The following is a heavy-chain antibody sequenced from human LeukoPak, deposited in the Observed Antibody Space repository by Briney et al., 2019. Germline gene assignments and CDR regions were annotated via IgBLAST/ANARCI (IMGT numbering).Heavy chain of an antibody. CDR2: IIPILGIA. V-gene: IGHV1-69*04. Sequence: ASVKVSCKASGGTFSSYAISWVRQAPGQGLERMGRIIPILGIANYAQKFQGRVTITADKSTSTTYMELSSLRSEDTAVYYCATSSYGSGSYYTFTAFDIWGQGTMVTVSS. J-gene: IGHJ3*02. CDR3: ATSSYGSGSYYTFTAFDI. D-gene: IGHD3-10*01. CDR1: GGTFSSYA.